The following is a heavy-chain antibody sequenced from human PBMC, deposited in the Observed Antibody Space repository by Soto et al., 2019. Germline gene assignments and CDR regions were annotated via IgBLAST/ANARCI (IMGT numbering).Heavy chain of an antibody. CDR2: IDPNSGGT. J-gene: IGHJ5*02. CDR1: GYTFTGYY. D-gene: IGHD3-10*01. CDR3: ARDRDRQGWFDP. Sequence: ASVKVSCKASGYTFTGYYMHWVRQAPGQGLEWMGWIDPNSGGTNYAQKFQGWVTMNRDTSISTAYMELSRLRSDDTAVYYCARDRDRQGWFDPWGQGTLVTVSS. V-gene: IGHV1-2*04.